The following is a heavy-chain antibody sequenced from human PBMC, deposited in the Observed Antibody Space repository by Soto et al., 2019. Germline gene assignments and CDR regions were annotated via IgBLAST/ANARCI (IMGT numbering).Heavy chain of an antibody. CDR1: GGDFNSYT. V-gene: IGHV1-69*08. CDR3: ARDLLPYYYDSSGYSGMDV. J-gene: IGHJ6*02. CDR2: IIPILDTA. Sequence: SVKVSCKASGGDFNSYTISWVRQAPGQGPEWMGRIIPILDTAKNAQKFQGRVTITADGSTSTVYMELSSLRSEDTAVYYCARDLLPYYYDSSGYSGMDVWGQGTTVTVSS. D-gene: IGHD3-22*01.